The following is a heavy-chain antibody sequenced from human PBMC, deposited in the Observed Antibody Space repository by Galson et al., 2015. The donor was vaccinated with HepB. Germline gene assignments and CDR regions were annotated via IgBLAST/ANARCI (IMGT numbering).Heavy chain of an antibody. Sequence: SLRLSCAASGFTFSSYWMSWVRQAPGKGLEWVANIKQDGSEKYYVDSVKGRFTISRDNAKNSLYLQMNSLRAEDTAVYYCARDMVPYYDFWSGYFGGVGDYWGQGTLVTVSS. D-gene: IGHD3-3*01. CDR2: IKQDGSEK. J-gene: IGHJ4*02. CDR3: ARDMVPYYDFWSGYFGGVGDY. V-gene: IGHV3-7*03. CDR1: GFTFSSYW.